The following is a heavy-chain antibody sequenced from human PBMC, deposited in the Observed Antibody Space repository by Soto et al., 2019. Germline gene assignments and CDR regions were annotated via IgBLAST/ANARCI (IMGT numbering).Heavy chain of an antibody. CDR2: ISYDGSNK. D-gene: IGHD5-18*01. CDR1: GFTLSSYG. Sequence: GGSLRLSCAASGFTLSSYGMHWVRQAPGKGLEWVAVISYDGSNKYYADSVKGRFTISRDNSKNTLYLQMNSLRAEDTAVYYCALIRGYSYGYNGVDYWGQGTLVTVSS. J-gene: IGHJ4*02. CDR3: ALIRGYSYGYNGVDY. V-gene: IGHV3-30*03.